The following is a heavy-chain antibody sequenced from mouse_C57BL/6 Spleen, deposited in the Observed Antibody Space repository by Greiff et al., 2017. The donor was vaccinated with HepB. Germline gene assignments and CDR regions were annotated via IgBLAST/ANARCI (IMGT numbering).Heavy chain of an antibody. Sequence: QVQLQQSGAELVRPGTSVKVSCKASGYAFTNYLIEWVKQRPGQGLEWIGVINPGSGGTNYNEKFKGMATLTADKSSSTAYMQLSSLTSEDSAVYFCARYGGLPFAYWGQGTLVTVSA. CDR2: INPGSGGT. CDR3: ARYGGLPFAY. J-gene: IGHJ3*01. V-gene: IGHV1-54*01. CDR1: GYAFTNYL. D-gene: IGHD2-2*01.